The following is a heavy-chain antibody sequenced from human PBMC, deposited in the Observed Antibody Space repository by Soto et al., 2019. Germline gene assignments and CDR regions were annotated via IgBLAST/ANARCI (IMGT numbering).Heavy chain of an antibody. Sequence: ASVKVSCKASGYTFTSYGISWVRQAPGQGLEWMGWISAGNGNTKYSQKFQGRVTITRDTSASTAYMELSSLRSEDTVVYYCASYGSGSYHPYYYGMDVWGQGTTVTVSS. CDR3: ASYGSGSYHPYYYGMDV. D-gene: IGHD3-10*01. J-gene: IGHJ6*02. CDR2: ISAGNGNT. V-gene: IGHV1-18*01. CDR1: GYTFTSYG.